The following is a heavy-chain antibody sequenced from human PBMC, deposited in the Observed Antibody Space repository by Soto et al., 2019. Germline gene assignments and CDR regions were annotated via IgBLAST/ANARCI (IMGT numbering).Heavy chain of an antibody. Sequence: GGSLRLSCAASGFTFSSYAMSWVRQAPGKGLEWVSAISGSGGSTYYADSVKGRFTMSRDNSKNTLYLQMNSLRAEDTAVYYCAKDPYYYDSSGYWTDFDYWGQGTLVTVSS. CDR1: GFTFSSYA. V-gene: IGHV3-23*01. J-gene: IGHJ4*02. CDR2: ISGSGGST. CDR3: AKDPYYYDSSGYWTDFDY. D-gene: IGHD3-22*01.